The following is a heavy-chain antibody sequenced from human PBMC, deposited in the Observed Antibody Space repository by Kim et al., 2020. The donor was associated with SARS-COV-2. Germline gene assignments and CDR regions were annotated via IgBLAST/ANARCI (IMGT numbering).Heavy chain of an antibody. CDR1: GFTFSDYG. CDR2: ISKDGSNK. V-gene: IGHV3-30*03. CDR3: ARAGPSYYYYMDV. Sequence: GGSLRLSCTASGFTFSDYGMHWVRQAPGKGLEWVTFISKDGSNKYHAESVKGRFTISRDNSKNSLYLQMNSLRAEDTAVYYCARAGPSYYYYMDVWGKGTTVTVS. J-gene: IGHJ6*03.